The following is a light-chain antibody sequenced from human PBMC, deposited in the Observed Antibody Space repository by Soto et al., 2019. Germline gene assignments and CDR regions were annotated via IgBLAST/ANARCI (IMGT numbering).Light chain of an antibody. Sequence: EIVLTQSPGTLSLSPGERVTLSCRASQSVSSSYLAWYRQKPGQAPSLLIYGASNRATGVPDKFSGSGSGTDFTLTISRLEPEDFATYYCQQSYSNPRTFGQGTMLEIK. CDR2: GAS. J-gene: IGKJ2*01. V-gene: IGKV3-20*01. CDR3: QQSYSNPRT. CDR1: QSVSSSY.